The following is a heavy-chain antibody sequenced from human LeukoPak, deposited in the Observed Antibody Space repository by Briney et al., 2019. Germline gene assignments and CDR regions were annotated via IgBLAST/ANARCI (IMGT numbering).Heavy chain of an antibody. D-gene: IGHD2-15*01. CDR1: GDSISRYN. V-gene: IGHV4-59*01. J-gene: IGHJ6*03. CDR2: IYYSGST. CDR3: ARGLPNCSGGSCYYYYYYMDV. Sequence: PETLSLSCAVSGDSISRYNWSWIRQPPGKGLEWVWYIYYSGSTNYNPSPKRRVTISVDTSKNQFSLKLSSVTAADTAVYYCARGLPNCSGGSCYYYYYYMDVWGKGTTVTVSS.